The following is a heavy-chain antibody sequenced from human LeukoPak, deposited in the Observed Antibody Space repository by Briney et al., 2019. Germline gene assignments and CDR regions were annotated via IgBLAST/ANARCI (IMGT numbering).Heavy chain of an antibody. CDR1: GYSISSNNW. CDR3: WKVNFVTFGGVNGTNWFHP. CDR2: IYYSGST. Sequence: ETLSLTCAVSGYSISSNNWWAWIRQPPGKGLEWIGYIYYSGSTYYNPYNPSLTSRVTMSVDTSKNQFSLKLDSVTEIDTAMYFLWKVNFVTFGGVNGTNWFHPWGQGTLVTVSS. J-gene: IGHJ5*02. V-gene: IGHV4-28*01. D-gene: IGHD3-16*01.